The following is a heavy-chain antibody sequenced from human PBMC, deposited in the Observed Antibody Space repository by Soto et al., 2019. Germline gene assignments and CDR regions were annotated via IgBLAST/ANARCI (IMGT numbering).Heavy chain of an antibody. Sequence: PGGSLRFSCAASGFTVSSNYMSWVRQAPGKGLEWVSVIYSGGSTYYADSVKGRFTISRHNSKNTLYLQMNSLRAEDTAVYYCARALWFGELSADYWGQGTLVTVSS. V-gene: IGHV3-53*04. CDR2: IYSGGST. CDR3: ARALWFGELSADY. CDR1: GFTVSSNY. D-gene: IGHD3-10*01. J-gene: IGHJ4*02.